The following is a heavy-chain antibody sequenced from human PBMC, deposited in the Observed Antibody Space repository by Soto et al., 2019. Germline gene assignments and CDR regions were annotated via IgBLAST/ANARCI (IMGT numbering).Heavy chain of an antibody. CDR1: GFSFSSYS. J-gene: IGHJ1*01. V-gene: IGHV3-21*01. Sequence: GGSLRLSCAASGFSFSSYSMNWVRQAPGKGLEWVSSISSSSTYADSVKGRFTISRDNAKNSLYLQMNSLRVEDTAVYYCAGDPLGISGNEYFQHWGQGTRVTVSS. CDR3: AGDPLGISGNEYFQH. D-gene: IGHD1-26*01. CDR2: ISSSST.